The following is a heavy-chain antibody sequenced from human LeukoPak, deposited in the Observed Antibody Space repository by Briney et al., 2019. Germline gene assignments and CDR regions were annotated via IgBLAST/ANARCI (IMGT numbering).Heavy chain of an antibody. V-gene: IGHV4-34*01. J-gene: IGHJ5*02. CDR3: ARDGPYYYGSGSYYVSRYNWFDP. Sequence: PSETMSPTSPVYAGSSSGNYWSWIRQPQEKGLEWIGAIHHSGSPNYNPTLKSRVTISVDSSKNQFSLKLSSVTAADTAVYYCARDGPYYYGSGSYYVSRYNWFDPWGQGTLVTVSS. D-gene: IGHD3-10*01. CDR1: AGSSSGNY. CDR2: IHHSGSP.